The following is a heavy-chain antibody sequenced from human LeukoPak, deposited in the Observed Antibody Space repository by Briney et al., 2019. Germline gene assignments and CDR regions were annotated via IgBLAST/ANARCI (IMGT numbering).Heavy chain of an antibody. Sequence: SETLSLTCTVSGGSISSYYWSWIRQPPGKRLEWIGHIYYSGSTNYNPSLKSRVTISVDTSKNRFSLKLSSVTAADTAVYYCASRSSIWSGYQDTLYYFDSWGQGTLVTVSS. CDR1: GGSISSYY. CDR3: ASRSSIWSGYQDTLYYFDS. V-gene: IGHV4-59*01. CDR2: IYYSGST. J-gene: IGHJ4*02. D-gene: IGHD3-3*01.